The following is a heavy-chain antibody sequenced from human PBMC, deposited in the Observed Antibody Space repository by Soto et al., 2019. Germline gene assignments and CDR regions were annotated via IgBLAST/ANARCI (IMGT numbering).Heavy chain of an antibody. Sequence: PGGSLRLSCAVSGFTFSTYGMSWVRQAPGKGLEWVSSISSSSSYRDYAGSVKGRFTISRDNAKNSLYLQMNSLRAEDTAVYYCARATRVETDPPPGYWGQGTLVTVSS. CDR3: ARATRVETDPPPGY. J-gene: IGHJ4*02. D-gene: IGHD1-1*01. CDR2: ISSSSSYR. CDR1: GFTFSTYG. V-gene: IGHV3-21*01.